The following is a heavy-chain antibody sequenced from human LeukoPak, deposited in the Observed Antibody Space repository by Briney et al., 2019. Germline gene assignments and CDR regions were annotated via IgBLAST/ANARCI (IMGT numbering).Heavy chain of an antibody. D-gene: IGHD2-2*01. CDR2: ISYDGSNK. CDR3: ARGSSTSLTSYGMDV. J-gene: IGHJ6*02. Sequence: QAGGSLRLSCAASGFTFSSYAMHWVRQAPGKGLEWVAVISYDGSNKYYADSVKGRFTISRDNSKNTLYLQMNNLRAEDTAVYYCARGSSTSLTSYGMDVWGQGTTVTVSS. V-gene: IGHV3-30-3*01. CDR1: GFTFSSYA.